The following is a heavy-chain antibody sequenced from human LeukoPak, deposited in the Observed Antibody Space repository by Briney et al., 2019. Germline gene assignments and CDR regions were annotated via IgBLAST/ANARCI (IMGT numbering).Heavy chain of an antibody. CDR3: AKEEVGAVAGLQWRLDY. J-gene: IGHJ4*02. Sequence: PGGSLRLSCAASGFTFSSYAMHWVRQAPGKGLEWVAVISYDGSNKYYADSVKGRFTISRDNSKNTLYLQMNSLRAEDTAVYYCAKEEVGAVAGLQWRLDYWGQGTLVTVSS. D-gene: IGHD6-19*01. CDR1: GFTFSSYA. CDR2: ISYDGSNK. V-gene: IGHV3-30-3*01.